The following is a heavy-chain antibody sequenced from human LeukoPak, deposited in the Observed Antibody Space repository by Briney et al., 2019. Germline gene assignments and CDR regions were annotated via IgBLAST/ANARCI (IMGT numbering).Heavy chain of an antibody. CDR1: GDSISSSSYY. CDR3: ARPGSGVRARRDSYYFDY. D-gene: IGHD3-10*02. J-gene: IGHJ4*02. CDR2: IYYSGTT. V-gene: IGHV4-39*01. Sequence: SETLSLTCTVSGDSISSSSYYWGWIRQPPGKGLEWIGNIYYSGTTYNNPSLKSRVTISVDTSKNQFSLKLSSVTAADTTVYYCARPGSGVRARRDSYYFDYWGQGTLVTVSS.